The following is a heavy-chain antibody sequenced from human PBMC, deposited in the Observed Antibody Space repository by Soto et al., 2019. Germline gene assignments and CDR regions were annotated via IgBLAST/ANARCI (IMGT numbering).Heavy chain of an antibody. CDR2: INPNSGGI. Sequence: ASVKVSCKASGYTFTGYYMHWVRQAPGQGLEWMGWINPNSGGINYAQKFQGWVTMTRDTSISTAYMELSRLRSDDTAVYYCARDCGGGGDCYSNYYGMDVWGQGTTVTVSS. CDR1: GYTFTGYY. D-gene: IGHD2-21*02. J-gene: IGHJ6*02. CDR3: ARDCGGGGDCYSNYYGMDV. V-gene: IGHV1-2*04.